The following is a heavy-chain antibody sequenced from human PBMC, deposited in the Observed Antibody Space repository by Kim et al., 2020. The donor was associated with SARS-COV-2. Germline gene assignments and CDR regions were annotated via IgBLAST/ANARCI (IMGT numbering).Heavy chain of an antibody. D-gene: IGHD1-26*01. CDR2: ISYDGSNK. J-gene: IGHJ4*02. V-gene: IGHV3-30*04. Sequence: GGSLRLSCAASGFTFSSYAMHWVRQAPGKGLEWVAVISYDGSNKYYADSVKGRFTISRDNSKNTLYLQMNSLRAEDTAVYYCARDLWELNPFDYWGQGTLVTVSS. CDR1: GFTFSSYA. CDR3: ARDLWELNPFDY.